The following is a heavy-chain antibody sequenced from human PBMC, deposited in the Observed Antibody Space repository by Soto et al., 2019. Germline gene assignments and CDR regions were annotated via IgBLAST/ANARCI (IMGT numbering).Heavy chain of an antibody. J-gene: IGHJ4*02. Sequence: GRSLRLSCAASGFTFSSYGMHWVRQAPGKGLECVAVIWYDGSNKYYADSVKGRFTISRDNSKNTLYLQMNSLRAEDTAVYYCARDENDSSGLSDYWGQGTLVTVSS. CDR1: GFTFSSYG. CDR3: ARDENDSSGLSDY. CDR2: IWYDGSNK. D-gene: IGHD3-22*01. V-gene: IGHV3-33*01.